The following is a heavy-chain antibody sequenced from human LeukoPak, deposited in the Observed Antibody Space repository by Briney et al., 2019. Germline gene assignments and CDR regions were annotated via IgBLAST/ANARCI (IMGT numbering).Heavy chain of an antibody. CDR1: GYTFTCYY. Sequence: ASVKVSCKASGYTFTCYYMHWVRQAPGQGLEWMGWINPNSGGTNYAQKFQGRVTMTRDTSISTAYMELSRLRSDDTAVYYCAREADTAMAYYYGMDVWGQGTTVTVSS. V-gene: IGHV1-2*02. CDR3: AREADTAMAYYYGMDV. D-gene: IGHD5-18*01. J-gene: IGHJ6*02. CDR2: INPNSGGT.